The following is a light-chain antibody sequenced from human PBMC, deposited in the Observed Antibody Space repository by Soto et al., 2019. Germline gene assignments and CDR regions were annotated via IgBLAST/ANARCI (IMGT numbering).Light chain of an antibody. Sequence: EIVLTQSPATLSLFPGERATLSCGASQSVTSSYLAWYQQKPGLAPRLLIYDASSRATGIPDRFSGSGSATDFTLTISRLEPEDFAVYYCQHYAGGSRITFGQGTRLEIK. CDR3: QHYAGGSRIT. J-gene: IGKJ5*01. CDR1: QSVTSSY. CDR2: DAS. V-gene: IGKV3D-20*01.